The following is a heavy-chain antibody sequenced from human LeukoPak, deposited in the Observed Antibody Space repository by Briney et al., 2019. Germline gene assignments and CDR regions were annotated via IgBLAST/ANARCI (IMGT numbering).Heavy chain of an antibody. CDR2: INHSGST. J-gene: IGHJ6*03. D-gene: IGHD3-10*01. Sequence: SETLSLTCAVYGGSFSGYYWSWIRQPPGKGLEWIGEINHSGSTNYNPSLKSRVTISVDTSKNQFSLKLGSVTAADTAVYYCARLPVTMVRGVIMSYYYYMDVWSKETTVTVSS. V-gene: IGHV4-34*01. CDR3: ARLPVTMVRGVIMSYYYYMDV. CDR1: GGSFSGYY.